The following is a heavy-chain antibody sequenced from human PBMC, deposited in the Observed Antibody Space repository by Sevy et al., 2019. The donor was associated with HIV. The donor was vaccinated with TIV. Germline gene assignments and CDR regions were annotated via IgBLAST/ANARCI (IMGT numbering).Heavy chain of an antibody. Sequence: GGSLRLSCAASGFTFSSYAMHWVRQAPGKGLEWVAVISYDGSNKYYADSVKGRFTISRDNSKNTRYLKMNGLRAEDTAVYYCAGVLLRITIFVPAPGFDYWGQGTLVTVSS. CDR1: GFTFSSYA. D-gene: IGHD3-3*01. J-gene: IGHJ4*02. CDR3: AGVLLRITIFVPAPGFDY. CDR2: ISYDGSNK. V-gene: IGHV3-30*04.